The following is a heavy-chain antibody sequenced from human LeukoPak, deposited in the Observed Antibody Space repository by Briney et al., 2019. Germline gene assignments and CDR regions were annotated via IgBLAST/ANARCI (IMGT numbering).Heavy chain of an antibody. CDR1: GFTLSSYA. D-gene: IGHD6-13*01. Sequence: GGSLRLSCAASGFTLSSYAMHWVRQAPGKGLEWVAVISYDGGNKYYADSVKGRFTISRDNAKNSLYLQMNSLRAEDTAMYYCARDSAGNDYWGQGTLVTVSS. CDR3: ARDSAGNDY. V-gene: IGHV3-30*04. J-gene: IGHJ4*02. CDR2: ISYDGGNK.